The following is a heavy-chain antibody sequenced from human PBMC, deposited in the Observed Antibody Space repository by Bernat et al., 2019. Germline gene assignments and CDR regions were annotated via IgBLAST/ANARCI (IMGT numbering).Heavy chain of an antibody. D-gene: IGHD3-3*01. Sequence: QVQLVESGGGVVQPGRSLRLSCAASGFTFSSYGMHWVRRAPGKGLEWVAVISYDGSNKYYADSVKGRFTISRDNSKNTLYLQMNSLRAEDTAVYYCAKVFYDFWSGPPDYWGQGTLVTVSS. CDR3: AKVFYDFWSGPPDY. V-gene: IGHV3-30*18. J-gene: IGHJ4*02. CDR2: ISYDGSNK. CDR1: GFTFSSYG.